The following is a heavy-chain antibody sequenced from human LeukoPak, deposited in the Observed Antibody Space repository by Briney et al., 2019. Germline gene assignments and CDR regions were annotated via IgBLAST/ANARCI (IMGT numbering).Heavy chain of an antibody. J-gene: IGHJ6*03. CDR1: GYTFTRYG. Sequence: ASVKVSCKSSGYTFTRYGISWVRQAPGQGLEWMGWITPDKGNTEYAQKFQGRVTMTTDTSTSTGYMELRSLRSDDTAVYYCARKASSYYYGSGSYLYYYYMDVWGKGTTVTVSS. V-gene: IGHV1-18*01. CDR3: ARKASSYYYGSGSYLYYYYMDV. D-gene: IGHD3-10*01. CDR2: ITPDKGNT.